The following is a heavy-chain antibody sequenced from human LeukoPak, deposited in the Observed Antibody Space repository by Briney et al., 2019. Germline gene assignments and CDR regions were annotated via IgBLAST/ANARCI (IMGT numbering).Heavy chain of an antibody. Sequence: SETLSLTCTVSGGSISGYYWSWIRQPPGKGLEWIGYIYYSGSTNYNPSLKSRVTISVDTSKNQFSLRLSSVTAADTAVYYCARHPSKGFDYWGQGTLVTVSS. D-gene: IGHD4-11*01. J-gene: IGHJ4*02. CDR3: ARHPSKGFDY. V-gene: IGHV4-59*08. CDR1: GGSISGYY. CDR2: IYYSGST.